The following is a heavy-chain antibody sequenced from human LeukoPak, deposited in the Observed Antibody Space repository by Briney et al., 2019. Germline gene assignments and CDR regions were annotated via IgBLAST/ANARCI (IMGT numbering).Heavy chain of an antibody. CDR2: ISAYNGNT. D-gene: IGHD5-12*01. J-gene: IGHJ4*02. V-gene: IGHV1-18*01. Sequence: GASVTVSCKASGYTFTSYGISWVRQAPGQGLEWMGWISAYNGNTNYAQKLQGRVTMTTDTSTSTAYMELRSLRSDDTAVYYCARDGAGSGYDFFSARDYFDYWGQGTLVTVSS. CDR1: GYTFTSYG. CDR3: ARDGAGSGYDFFSARDYFDY.